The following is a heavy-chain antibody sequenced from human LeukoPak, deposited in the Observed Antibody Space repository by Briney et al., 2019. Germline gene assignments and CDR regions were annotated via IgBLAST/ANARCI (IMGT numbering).Heavy chain of an antibody. J-gene: IGHJ3*02. V-gene: IGHV3-23*01. D-gene: IGHD3-10*01. Sequence: PGGSLRLSCAASGFTFSSYAMSRVRQAPGKGLDWASAISGSGGSTYYADSVKGRFTISRDNSKNTLYLQMNSLRAEDTAVYYCGAIWFGELRFDAFDIWGQGTMVTVSS. CDR2: ISGSGGST. CDR1: GFTFSSYA. CDR3: GAIWFGELRFDAFDI.